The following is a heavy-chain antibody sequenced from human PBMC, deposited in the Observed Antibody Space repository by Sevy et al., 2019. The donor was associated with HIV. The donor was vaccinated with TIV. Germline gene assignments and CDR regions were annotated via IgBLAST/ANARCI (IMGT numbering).Heavy chain of an antibody. J-gene: IGHJ4*02. CDR2: IKSKIDGEAT. CDR3: ATAPGYYDSAPFDY. Sequence: GGSLRLSCAVSGFTFNNAWMNWVRQAPGTGLQWVGLIKSKIDGEATDYAAPVKGRFTISRDDSKNTLFLQMNSLKIEDTAVYYCATAPGYYDSAPFDYWGPGTLVTVSS. V-gene: IGHV3-15*01. CDR1: GFTFNNAW. D-gene: IGHD3-22*01.